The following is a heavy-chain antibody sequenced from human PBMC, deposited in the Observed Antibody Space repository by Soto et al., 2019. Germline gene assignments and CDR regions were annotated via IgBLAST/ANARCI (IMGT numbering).Heavy chain of an antibody. D-gene: IGHD1-1*01. Sequence: SVKVSCKASGGKFSSYAISWVRQAPGQGHEWMGGVIPVFRTTNYEQKLQGRVTITADGSTSTASKELRSLTSEVTAVYYCATSSPYRLVQPPTGNQYYSPMDGMGQVTTVIFSS. CDR2: VIPVFRTT. CDR3: ATSSPYRLVQPPTGNQYYSPMDG. V-gene: IGHV1-69*13. J-gene: IGHJ6*02. CDR1: GGKFSSYA.